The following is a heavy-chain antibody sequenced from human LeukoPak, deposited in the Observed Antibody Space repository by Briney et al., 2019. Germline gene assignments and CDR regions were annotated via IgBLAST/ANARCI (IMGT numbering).Heavy chain of an antibody. J-gene: IGHJ4*02. CDR3: ARVYCSSTSCCAFDY. D-gene: IGHD2-2*01. CDR2: IKQDGSEK. CDR1: GFTFSSYW. V-gene: IGHV3-7*01. Sequence: PGGSLRLSCAASGFTFSSYWMSWVRQAPGKGLEWVANIKQDGSEKYYVDSVKGRFTISRDNAKNSLYLQMNSLRAEDTAVYYCARVYCSSTSCCAFDYWGQGTLVTVSS.